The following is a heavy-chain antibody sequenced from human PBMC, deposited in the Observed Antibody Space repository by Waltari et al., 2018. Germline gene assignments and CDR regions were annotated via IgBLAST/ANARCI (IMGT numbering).Heavy chain of an antibody. CDR2: IISSSSYI. J-gene: IGHJ3*02. V-gene: IGHV3-21*01. CDR1: GFTFSSYS. D-gene: IGHD3-16*01. Sequence: EVQLVESGGGLVKPGGSLRLSCAASGFTFSSYSMNWVRQAPGQGLEWVSSIISSSSYIYYADSVKGRFTISRDNAKNSLYLQMNSLRAEDTAVYYCARGSFVRYYDYVWGSSPDAFDIWGQGTMVTVSS. CDR3: ARGSFVRYYDYVWGSSPDAFDI.